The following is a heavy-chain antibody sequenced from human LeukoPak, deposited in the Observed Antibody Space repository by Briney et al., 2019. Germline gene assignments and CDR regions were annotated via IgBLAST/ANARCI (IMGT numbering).Heavy chain of an antibody. CDR2: IYHSGST. D-gene: IGHD2-21*02. Sequence: KPSETLSLTCTVSGYSISSGYYWGWIRQPPGKGLEWIGSIYHSGSTYYNPSLKSRVTISVDTSKNQFSLKLSSVTAADTAVYYCAREPYCGGDCYSGAFDIWGQGTMVTVSS. V-gene: IGHV4-38-2*02. J-gene: IGHJ3*02. CDR3: AREPYCGGDCYSGAFDI. CDR1: GYSISSGYY.